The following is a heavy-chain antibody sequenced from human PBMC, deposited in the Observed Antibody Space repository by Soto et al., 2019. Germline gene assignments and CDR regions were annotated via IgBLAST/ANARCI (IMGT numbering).Heavy chain of an antibody. V-gene: IGHV3-30*18. J-gene: IGHJ4*02. CDR2: ISYDGSNK. Sequence: QVQLVESGGGVVQPGRSLRLSCAASGFTFSSYGMHWVRQAPGKGLEWVAVISYDGSNKYYADSVKGRFTISRDNSKNTLYLQMNSLRAEDTAVYYCAKDQLGRYYSDSSGYYWPIYWGQGTLVTVSS. D-gene: IGHD3-22*01. CDR3: AKDQLGRYYSDSSGYYWPIY. CDR1: GFTFSSYG.